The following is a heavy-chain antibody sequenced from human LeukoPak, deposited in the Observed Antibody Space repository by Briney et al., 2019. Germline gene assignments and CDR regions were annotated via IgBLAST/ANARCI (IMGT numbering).Heavy chain of an antibody. CDR3: VRGYSFGPYGMDV. J-gene: IGHJ6*02. CDR1: GFTVSSNY. CDR2: IYSGGST. V-gene: IGHV3-53*05. Sequence: GGSLRLSCAASGFTVSSNYMGWVRQAPGKGLEWVSVIYSGGSTYYADSVKGRFTISRDNSKNTLYLQMSSLRAEDTAVYFCVRGYSFGPYGMDVWGQGTTVTVSS. D-gene: IGHD2-15*01.